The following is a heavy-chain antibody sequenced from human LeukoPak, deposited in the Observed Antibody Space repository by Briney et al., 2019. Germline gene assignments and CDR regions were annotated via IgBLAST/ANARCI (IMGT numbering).Heavy chain of an antibody. CDR2: MNPNSGNT. Sequence: ASVKVSCKASGYTFTSYGINWVRQATGQGLEWMGWMNPNSGNTGYAQKFQGRVTMTRNTSISTAYMELSSLRSEDTAVYYCARGLRSIITIFGVVTHNWFDPWGQGTLVTVSS. V-gene: IGHV1-8*01. D-gene: IGHD3-3*01. J-gene: IGHJ5*02. CDR1: GYTFTSYG. CDR3: ARGLRSIITIFGVVTHNWFDP.